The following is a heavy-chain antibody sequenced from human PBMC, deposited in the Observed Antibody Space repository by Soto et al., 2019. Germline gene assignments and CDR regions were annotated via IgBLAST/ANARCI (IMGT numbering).Heavy chain of an antibody. D-gene: IGHD4-17*01. CDR3: AKLMTTDDY. J-gene: IGHJ4*02. CDR1: GFTFSSYG. Sequence: QVQLVESGGGVVQPGRSLRLSCAASGFTFSSYGMHWVRQAPGKGLEWVAVISYDGSNKYYADSVKGRFTISSDNSKNTLYLQMNSLRAEDTAVYYCAKLMTTDDYWGQGTPVTVSS. CDR2: ISYDGSNK. V-gene: IGHV3-30*18.